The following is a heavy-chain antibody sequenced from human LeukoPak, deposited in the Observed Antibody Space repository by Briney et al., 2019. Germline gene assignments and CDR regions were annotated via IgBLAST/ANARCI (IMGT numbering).Heavy chain of an antibody. D-gene: IGHD3-16*01. Sequence: GGSLRLSCAASGFIFSSYWMSWVRQAPGKGLEWVANIKQDGSEKYYVDSVKGRFSISRDNAKNSLYLQMNSLRAEDTAVYYCAEGDYMGVWGKGTTVIVSS. CDR2: IKQDGSEK. J-gene: IGHJ6*03. V-gene: IGHV3-7*01. CDR3: AEGDYMGV. CDR1: GFIFSSYW.